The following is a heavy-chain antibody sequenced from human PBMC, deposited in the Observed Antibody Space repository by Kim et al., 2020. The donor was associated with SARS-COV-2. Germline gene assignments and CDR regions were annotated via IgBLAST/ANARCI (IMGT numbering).Heavy chain of an antibody. Sequence: SETLSLTCTVSGGSVSSGSCYWGWIRQPPGKGLEWIGYIYYSGGTNYNPSLKSRVTISLDTSKNQFSLKVSSVTAADTAVYYCARVEYYYGSGSPGDWGQGTLVTVSS. D-gene: IGHD3-10*01. J-gene: IGHJ4*02. CDR3: ARVEYYYGSGSPGD. CDR2: IYYSGGT. V-gene: IGHV4-61*01. CDR1: GGSVSSGSCY.